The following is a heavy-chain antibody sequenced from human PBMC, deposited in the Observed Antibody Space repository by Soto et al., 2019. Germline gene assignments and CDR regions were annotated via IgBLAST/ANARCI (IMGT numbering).Heavy chain of an antibody. J-gene: IGHJ6*02. CDR2: IYPGDSDT. CDR1: GYSFPSYW. CDR3: ARLAVAGTGGLVYYYYYGMDV. D-gene: IGHD6-19*01. V-gene: IGHV5-51*01. Sequence: GEALKISCKGSGYSFPSYWIGWVRQMPGKGLEWMGIIYPGDSDTRYSPSFQGQVTIPADKSISTAYLQWSSLKASDTAMYYCARLAVAGTGGLVYYYYYGMDVWGQGTTVTVSS.